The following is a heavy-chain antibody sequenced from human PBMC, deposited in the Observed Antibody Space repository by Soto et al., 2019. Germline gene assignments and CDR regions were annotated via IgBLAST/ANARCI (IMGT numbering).Heavy chain of an antibody. CDR3: ASLPYSSSLDY. D-gene: IGHD6-13*01. Sequence: GGSLRLSCAASGFTFGRYAMHWVGQAPGKGLEWVAVISYDGSNKYYADSVKGRFTISRDNSKNTLYLQMNSLRAEDTAVYYCASLPYSSSLDYWGQGTLVTVSS. J-gene: IGHJ4*02. CDR2: ISYDGSNK. V-gene: IGHV3-30-3*01. CDR1: GFTFGRYA.